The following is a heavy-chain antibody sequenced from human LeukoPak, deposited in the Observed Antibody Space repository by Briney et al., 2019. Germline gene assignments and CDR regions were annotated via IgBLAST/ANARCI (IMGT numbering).Heavy chain of an antibody. V-gene: IGHV3-21*01. CDR2: IGSSSTYI. J-gene: IGHJ4*02. CDR1: GFSFSAYS. Sequence: TPGGSLRLSCAASGFSFSAYSMNWVRQAPGKGLEWVSFIGSSSTYIHYADSVKGRFTISRDNAKNSLYLQMNSLRAEDTAVYYCARVPGDYWGQGTLVTVPS. CDR3: ARVPGDY.